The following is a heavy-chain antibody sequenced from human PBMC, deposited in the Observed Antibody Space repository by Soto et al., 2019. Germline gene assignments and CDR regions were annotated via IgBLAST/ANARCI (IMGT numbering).Heavy chain of an antibody. CDR1: GRSMRSDY. Sequence: SETRSLTCTGPGRSMRSDYWSWIRQPPGKGLEWIGYIYYSGSTNYNPSLKSRVTISVDTSKNQFSLKLSSVTAADTAVYYCARRYSSAFDIWGQGTMVT. V-gene: IGHV4-59*08. J-gene: IGHJ3*02. D-gene: IGHD6-13*01. CDR2: IYYSGST. CDR3: ARRYSSAFDI.